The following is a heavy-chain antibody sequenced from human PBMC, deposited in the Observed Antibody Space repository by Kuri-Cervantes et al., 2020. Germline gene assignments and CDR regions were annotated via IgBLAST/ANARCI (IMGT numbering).Heavy chain of an antibody. D-gene: IGHD3-22*01. V-gene: IGHV4-4*07. J-gene: IGHJ4*02. CDR2: IHTSGNT. Sequence: SETLSLTCTVSGASISRFYWNWIRQSAGKGLEWIGRIHTSGNTNYNPSLKSRVTMSVDTSKNQFSLKLSSVAAADTAVYYRATSLLYDSSGYYDYWGQGTLVTVSS. CDR3: ATSLLYDSSGYYDY. CDR1: GASISRFY.